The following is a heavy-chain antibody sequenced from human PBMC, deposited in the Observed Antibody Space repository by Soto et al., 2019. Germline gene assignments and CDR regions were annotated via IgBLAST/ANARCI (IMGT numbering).Heavy chain of an antibody. V-gene: IGHV1-69*01. Sequence: QVQLVQSGAEVKKPGSSVKVSCKASGGTFSSYAISWVRQAPGQGLEWMGGIIPIFGTAYYAQKFQGRVTITADESTSTAYMELSSLRSEDTAVYYCARGGEGYCSGGSCYQRDAFDIWGQGTMVTVSS. CDR1: GGTFSSYA. D-gene: IGHD2-15*01. J-gene: IGHJ3*02. CDR3: ARGGEGYCSGGSCYQRDAFDI. CDR2: IIPIFGTA.